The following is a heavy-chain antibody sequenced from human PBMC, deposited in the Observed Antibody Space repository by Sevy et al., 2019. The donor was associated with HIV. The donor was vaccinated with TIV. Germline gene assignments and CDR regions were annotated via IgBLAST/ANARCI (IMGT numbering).Heavy chain of an antibody. V-gene: IGHV3-7*01. D-gene: IGHD5-12*01. Sequence: GGSLRLSCAASGFSFSSYWMRWVRQAPGKGLEWVANIKQDGSEKYYVDSVKGRFTISRDDAKNSLYLQMNSLRVEDTAVYYCARVGSAPKKDSGYEDALDIWGQGTMVTVSS. CDR1: GFSFSSYW. CDR3: ARVGSAPKKDSGYEDALDI. CDR2: IKQDGSEK. J-gene: IGHJ3*02.